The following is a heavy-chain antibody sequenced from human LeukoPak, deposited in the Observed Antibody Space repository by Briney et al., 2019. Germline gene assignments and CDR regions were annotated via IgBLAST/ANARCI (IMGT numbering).Heavy chain of an antibody. D-gene: IGHD3-10*01. CDR1: GFSFSTYW. CDR2: MSGDGSST. J-gene: IGHJ3*02. V-gene: IGHV3-74*01. CDR3: AKATYYYGSGSYSRAFDI. Sequence: GGSLRLSCAASGFSFSTYWMHWVRQAPGKGLVWVSRMSGDGSSTSYADSVKGRFTISRDNSKNTLYLQMNSLRAEDTAVYYCAKATYYYGSGSYSRAFDIWGQGTMVTVSS.